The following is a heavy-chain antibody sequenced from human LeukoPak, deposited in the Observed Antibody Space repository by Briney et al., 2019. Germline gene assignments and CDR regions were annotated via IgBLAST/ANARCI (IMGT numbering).Heavy chain of an antibody. Sequence: PGGSLRLSCAASGFTFSSYAMSWVRQAPGKGLEWVSAISGSGGSTYYADSVKGRFTISRDNAKNTLYLQMNSLRAEDTAVYYCARDFSSGNSGAHFDYWGQGTLVTVSS. CDR2: ISGSGGST. CDR3: ARDFSSGNSGAHFDY. CDR1: GFTFSSYA. V-gene: IGHV3-23*01. D-gene: IGHD4-23*01. J-gene: IGHJ4*02.